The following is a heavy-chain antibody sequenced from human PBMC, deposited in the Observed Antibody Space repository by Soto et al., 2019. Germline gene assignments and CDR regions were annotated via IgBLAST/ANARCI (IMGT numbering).Heavy chain of an antibody. CDR2: INPATGAA. CDR1: GYPVTAYY. V-gene: IGHV1-2*02. Sequence: QLHLVQSGAVVKKPGASVTVSCSASGYPVTAYYMHWVRQAPGRGLAWMGGINPATGAAKYTQTFQGSVTMTRDTSTSTVFMELSGLTSEDTAGFYCARGGGVGVAGSAAFDMWGQGTLVTVSS. D-gene: IGHD3-3*01. CDR3: ARGGGVGVAGSAAFDM. J-gene: IGHJ3*02.